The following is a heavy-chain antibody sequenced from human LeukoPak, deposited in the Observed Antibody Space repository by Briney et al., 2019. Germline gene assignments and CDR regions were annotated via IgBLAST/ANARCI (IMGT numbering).Heavy chain of an antibody. CDR1: GGSFSGYY. CDR3: ARGVVVAATDFDY. J-gene: IGHJ4*02. V-gene: IGHV4-34*01. D-gene: IGHD2-15*01. CDR2: INHSGST. Sequence: SETLSLTCAVYGGSFSGYYWSWIRQPPGKGLEWIGGINHSGSTNYNPSLKSRVTISVDTSKNQFSLKLSSVTAADTAVYYCARGVVVAATDFDYWGQGTLVTVSS.